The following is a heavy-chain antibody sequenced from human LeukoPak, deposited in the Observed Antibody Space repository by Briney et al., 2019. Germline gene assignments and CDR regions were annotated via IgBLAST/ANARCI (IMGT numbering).Heavy chain of an antibody. CDR3: ARGWFGELSGNWFDP. CDR1: GGSISSYY. J-gene: IGHJ5*02. V-gene: IGHV4-59*08. D-gene: IGHD3-10*01. Sequence: SETLSLTCTVSGGSISSYYWSWIRQPPGKGLEWSGYIYYSGSTNYNPSLKSRVTISVDTSKNQFSLKLSSVTAADTAVYYCARGWFGELSGNWFDPWGQGNLVTVSS. CDR2: IYYSGST.